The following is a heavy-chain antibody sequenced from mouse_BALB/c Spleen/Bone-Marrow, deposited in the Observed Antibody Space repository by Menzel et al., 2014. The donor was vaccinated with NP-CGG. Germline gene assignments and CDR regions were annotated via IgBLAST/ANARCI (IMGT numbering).Heavy chain of an antibody. CDR2: ILPGSGST. V-gene: IGHV1-9*01. Sequence: VKLVESGAELMKPGASVKISCKATGYTFSSYWIEWVKQGPGHGLEWIGEILPGSGSTIYNEKFKGKATFTADTSSNTAYMQLSSLTSEDSAVYYCAREDYSGSSYFDYWGQGTTLTVSS. D-gene: IGHD1-1*01. CDR3: AREDYSGSSYFDY. J-gene: IGHJ2*01. CDR1: GYTFSSYW.